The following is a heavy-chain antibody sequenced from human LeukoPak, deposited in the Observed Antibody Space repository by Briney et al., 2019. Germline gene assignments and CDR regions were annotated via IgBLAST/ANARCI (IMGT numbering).Heavy chain of an antibody. CDR1: GFTFSSYS. V-gene: IGHV3-21*01. D-gene: IGHD2-15*01. J-gene: IGHJ5*02. Sequence: GGSWRLSCAASGFTFSSYSMNWIRQAPGKGLEWVSSISSSSSYIYYTDSVKGRFTISRDNARNSLYLQMNTLRAEDTAVYSCARGADGVSSNSRGWFDPWGQGTLVTVSS. CDR3: ARGADGVSSNSRGWFDP. CDR2: ISSSSSYI.